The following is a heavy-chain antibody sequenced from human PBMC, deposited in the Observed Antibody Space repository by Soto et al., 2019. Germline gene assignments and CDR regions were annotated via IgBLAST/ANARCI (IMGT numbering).Heavy chain of an antibody. CDR2: IYYSGTT. CDR3: ARRNYASGGSFDY. J-gene: IGHJ4*02. V-gene: IGHV4-39*01. Sequence: QLQLQESGPGLVKPSETLSLTCTVPGGSISSSRYYWGWIRQPPGKGLEWIGSIYYSGTTFYNPSLKSRLTISVDTSKNQFSLKLSSVTAADTAVYYCARRNYASGGSFDYWGQGTLVTVSS. CDR1: GGSISSSRYY. D-gene: IGHD3-10*01.